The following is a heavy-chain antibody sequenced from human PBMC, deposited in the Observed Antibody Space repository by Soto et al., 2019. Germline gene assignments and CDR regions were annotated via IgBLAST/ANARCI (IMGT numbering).Heavy chain of an antibody. V-gene: IGHV3-66*01. CDR1: GFTVSSNY. Sequence: EVQLVESGGGLVQPGGSLRLSCAASGFTVSSNYMSWVRQAPGKGLEWVSVIYSGGSTYYADSVKGRFTISRDNSKNTLYLQMNSLRAEDTAVYYCARGEKQWLSLNWFDPWGQGTLVTVSS. CDR3: ARGEKQWLSLNWFDP. CDR2: IYSGGST. D-gene: IGHD6-19*01. J-gene: IGHJ5*02.